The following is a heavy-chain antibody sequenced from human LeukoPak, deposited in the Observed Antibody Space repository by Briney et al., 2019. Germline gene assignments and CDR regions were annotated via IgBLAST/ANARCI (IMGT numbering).Heavy chain of an antibody. D-gene: IGHD4-17*01. CDR2: ISGSGGST. CDR3: AKVHDYGDGAFDI. CDR1: GFTFSSYA. V-gene: IGHV3-23*01. Sequence: LSGGSLRLSCAASGFTFSSYAMSWVRQAPGKGLKWVSAISGSGGSTYYADSVKGRFTISRDNSKNTLYLQMNSLRAEDTAVYYCAKVHDYGDGAFDIWGQGTMVTVSS. J-gene: IGHJ3*02.